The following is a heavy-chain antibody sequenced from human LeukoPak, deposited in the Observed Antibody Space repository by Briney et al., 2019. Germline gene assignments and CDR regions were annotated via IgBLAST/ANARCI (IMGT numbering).Heavy chain of an antibody. D-gene: IGHD2-21*01. V-gene: IGHV1-2*02. J-gene: IGHJ4*02. Sequence: GASVKVSCKASGYTFTVYYMHWVRQAPGRGLEWMGWINPNTGGTTYAQKFRGRVTVTRDTSISTVYMELSRLTSDDTAVYYCARDVVAGFRDLDYWGQGTLVTVSS. CDR1: GYTFTVYY. CDR2: INPNTGGT. CDR3: ARDVVAGFRDLDY.